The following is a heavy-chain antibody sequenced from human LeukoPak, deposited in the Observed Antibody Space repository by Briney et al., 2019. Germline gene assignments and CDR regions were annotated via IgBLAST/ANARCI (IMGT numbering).Heavy chain of an antibody. J-gene: IGHJ5*02. Sequence: SVKVSCKASGGTFSSYAISWVRQAPGQGLEWMGGIIPIFGTANYAQKFQGRVTITTDESTSTTYMELSSLRSEDTAVYYCARVLVPAATWFDPWGQGTLVTVSS. D-gene: IGHD2-2*01. CDR3: ARVLVPAATWFDP. CDR1: GGTFSSYA. V-gene: IGHV1-69*05. CDR2: IIPIFGTA.